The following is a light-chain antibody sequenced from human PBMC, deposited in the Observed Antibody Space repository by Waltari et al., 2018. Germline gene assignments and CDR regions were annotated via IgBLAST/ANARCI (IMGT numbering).Light chain of an antibody. V-gene: IGKV1-39*01. Sequence: DIQLTQSPSSLSASVGDRVTITCRTSQIINNYLNWFQQKAGKAPQLLIFDASSVQRGVPSRFSGSGSGTDFTLTISSLHPEDFATYYCQQSYTSPRTFGQGTKV. CDR1: QIINNY. CDR2: DAS. J-gene: IGKJ1*01. CDR3: QQSYTSPRT.